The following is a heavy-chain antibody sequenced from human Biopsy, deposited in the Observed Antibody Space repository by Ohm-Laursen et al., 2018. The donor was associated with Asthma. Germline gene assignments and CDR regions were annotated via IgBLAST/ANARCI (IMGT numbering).Heavy chain of an antibody. CDR3: ARRGGVRRYFDY. J-gene: IGHJ4*02. CDR2: IYYIGST. Sequence: SQTLSLTCIVSGGSISSGAYYWSWVRQPPGKGLEWIGYIYYIGSTYYNPSLKSRVAISLDTSKNQFSLKLSSVTAADTAVHFCARRGGVRRYFDYWGQGTLVTVSS. V-gene: IGHV4-30-4*01. CDR1: GGSISSGAYY. D-gene: IGHD3-16*01.